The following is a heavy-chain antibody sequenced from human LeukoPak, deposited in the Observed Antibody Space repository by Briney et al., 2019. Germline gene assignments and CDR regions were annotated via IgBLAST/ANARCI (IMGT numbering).Heavy chain of an antibody. D-gene: IGHD2-21*01. CDR3: ARGLYSGDCPRAYYFYY. J-gene: IGHJ4*02. CDR2: IYPGDSDT. V-gene: IGHV5-51*01. CDR1: GYRFTNYW. Sequence: GEFLQISGKGSGYRFTNYWIGWMRQMPGKGLEWMGIIYPGDSDTRYSPSFQGQVTISADKSISSVYLQWSSLKASDPAIFFCARGLYSGDCPRAYYFYYWGQGTLVTVA.